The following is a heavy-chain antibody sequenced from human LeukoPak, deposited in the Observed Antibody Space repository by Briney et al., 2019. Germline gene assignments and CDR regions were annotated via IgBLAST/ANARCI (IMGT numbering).Heavy chain of an antibody. CDR1: RDILNPYH. CDR3: ARDFSWSVDY. Sequence: GASVKVSCTASRDILNPYHIHWVRQAPGQGLEWMGIIKHSGGSTTYAQKFQGRLTMTRDTSTGTVNMELSSLTSEDTAVYYCARDFSWSVDYWGQGALVTVSS. J-gene: IGHJ4*02. D-gene: IGHD6-13*01. V-gene: IGHV1-46*02. CDR2: IKHSGGST.